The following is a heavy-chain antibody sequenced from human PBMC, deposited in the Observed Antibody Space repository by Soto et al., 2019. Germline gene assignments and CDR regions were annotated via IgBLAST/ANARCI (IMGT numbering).Heavy chain of an antibody. D-gene: IGHD3-22*01. V-gene: IGHV3-74*01. Sequence: VQLVESGGGLVQPGGSLRLSCAASGFTFSSYWMHWVRQAPGKGLVWVSRINSDGSSTSYADSVKGRFTISRDNAKNTLYLQMNSLRAEDTAVYYCATTYYYDSSGYYPYWYFDLWGRGTLVTVSS. J-gene: IGHJ2*01. CDR3: ATTYYYDSSGYYPYWYFDL. CDR1: GFTFSSYW. CDR2: INSDGSST.